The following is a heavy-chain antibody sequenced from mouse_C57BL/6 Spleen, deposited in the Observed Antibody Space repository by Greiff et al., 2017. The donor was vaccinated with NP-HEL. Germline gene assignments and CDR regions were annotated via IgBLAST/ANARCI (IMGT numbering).Heavy chain of an antibody. V-gene: IGHV2-2*01. CDR3: ARNSYDYDSGSYFDY. D-gene: IGHD2-4*01. J-gene: IGHJ2*01. CDR1: GFSLTSYG. Sequence: QVQLKQSGPGLVQPSQSLSITCTVSGFSLTSYGVHWVRQSPGKGLEWLGVIWSGGSTDYYAAFISSLSISKDNSKSQVFFKMNSLQADDTAIYYCARNSYDYDSGSYFDYWGQGTTLTVSS. CDR2: IWSGGST.